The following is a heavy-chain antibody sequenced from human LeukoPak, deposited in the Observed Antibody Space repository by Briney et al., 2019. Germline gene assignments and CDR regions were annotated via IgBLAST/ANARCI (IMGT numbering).Heavy chain of an antibody. CDR1: GGSISGYY. CDR3: AGDTYGSDY. Sequence: SETLSLTCTVSGGSISGYYWSWIRQPPGKGLEWLGYIYYSGTTNYNPSLKSRVIISIDTSKNQFSLKLSSVTAADTAVYYCAGDTYGSDYWGQGTLVTVSS. CDR2: IYYSGTT. D-gene: IGHD3-10*01. V-gene: IGHV4-59*01. J-gene: IGHJ4*02.